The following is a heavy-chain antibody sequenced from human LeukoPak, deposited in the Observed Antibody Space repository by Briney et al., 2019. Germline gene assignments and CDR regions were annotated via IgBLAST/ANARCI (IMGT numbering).Heavy chain of an antibody. D-gene: IGHD1-14*01. CDR2: ISGSGGST. CDR3: AKPIARFDNPNAFDI. Sequence: PGGSLRLSCAASGFTFSSYAMSWVRQALGKGLEWVSAISGSGGSTCYADSVKGRFTISRDNSKNTLYLQMNSLRAEDTAVYYCAKPIARFDNPNAFDIWGQGTMVTVSS. CDR1: GFTFSSYA. V-gene: IGHV3-23*01. J-gene: IGHJ3*02.